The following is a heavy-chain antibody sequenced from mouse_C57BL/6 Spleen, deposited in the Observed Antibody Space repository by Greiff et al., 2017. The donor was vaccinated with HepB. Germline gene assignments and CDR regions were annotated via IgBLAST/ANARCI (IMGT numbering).Heavy chain of an antibody. Sequence: EVKLVESGGDLVKPGGSLKLSCAASGFTFSSYGMSWVRQTPDKRLEWVATISSGGSYTYYPDSVKGRFTISRDNAKNTLYLQMSSLKSEDTAMYYCARPGCTTVEPWYFDVWGTGTTVTVSS. V-gene: IGHV5-6*01. CDR1: GFTFSSYG. D-gene: IGHD1-1*01. J-gene: IGHJ1*03. CDR3: ARPGCTTVEPWYFDV. CDR2: ISSGGSYT.